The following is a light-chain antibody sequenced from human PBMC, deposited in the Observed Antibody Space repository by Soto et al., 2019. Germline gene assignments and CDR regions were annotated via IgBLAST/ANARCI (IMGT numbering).Light chain of an antibody. CDR3: SSYTSISTLV. J-gene: IGLJ2*01. Sequence: QSALTQPASVSGSPGQSITISCTGTSSDVGDYNYVSWYQQHPGKAPKLIIYDVSSRPSGVSNRFSGAKSGNTASLTISGLQAEDEADYYCSSYTSISTLVFGGGTQLTVL. V-gene: IGLV2-14*01. CDR1: SSDVGDYNY. CDR2: DVS.